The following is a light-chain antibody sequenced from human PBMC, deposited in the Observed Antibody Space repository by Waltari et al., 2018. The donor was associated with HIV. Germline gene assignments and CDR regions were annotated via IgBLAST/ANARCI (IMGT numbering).Light chain of an antibody. CDR2: RDN. J-gene: IGLJ2*01. CDR1: SSNVGRHA. Sequence: QSALPQPPSASGTPGQRVTISCSGSSSNVGRHAVYWYQKFPGSAPQLVIYRDNQRPPGVSDRFSGSKSGAAASLAISGLRSEDEADFYCSTWDDSLKDVLFGGGTKLTVL. CDR3: STWDDSLKDVL. V-gene: IGLV1-47*01.